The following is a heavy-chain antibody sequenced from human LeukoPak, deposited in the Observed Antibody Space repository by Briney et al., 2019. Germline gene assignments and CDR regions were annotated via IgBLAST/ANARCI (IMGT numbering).Heavy chain of an antibody. CDR1: GGSFSGYY. CDR2: INHSGST. D-gene: IGHD3-10*01. V-gene: IGHV4-34*01. CDR3: ARSYGSGSYSGGLDY. J-gene: IGHJ4*02. Sequence: SETLSLTCAVYGGSFSGYYWSWIRQPPGKGLEWIGEINHSGSTNYNPSLKSRVTISVDTSKNQFSLKLSSVTAADTAVYYCARSYGSGSYSGGLDYWGQGTLVTVSS.